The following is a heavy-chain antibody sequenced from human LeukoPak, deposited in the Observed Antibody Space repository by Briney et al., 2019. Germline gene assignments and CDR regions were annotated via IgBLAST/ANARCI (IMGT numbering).Heavy chain of an antibody. V-gene: IGHV4-59*01. CDR2: IYYSGST. D-gene: IGHD3-16*01. CDR3: ARWTWGNFDY. CDR1: GGSISSYY. Sequence: SETLSLTCTVSGGSISSYYWSWIRQPPGKGLEWIGYIYYSGSTSYTPSLKSRVTISVDTSKNQFSLKLSSVTAADTAVYYCARWTWGNFDYWGQGTLVTVSS. J-gene: IGHJ4*02.